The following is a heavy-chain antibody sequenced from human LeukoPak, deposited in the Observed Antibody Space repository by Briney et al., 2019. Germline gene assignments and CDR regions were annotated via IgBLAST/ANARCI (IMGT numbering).Heavy chain of an antibody. CDR1: GYTFTSYG. J-gene: IGHJ4*02. V-gene: IGHV1-18*01. D-gene: IGHD6-19*01. CDR3: AREIAVAGTTALDY. Sequence: ALVKVSCKASGYTFTSYGISWVRQAPGQGLEWMGWISAYNGNTNYAQKLQGRVAMTTDTSTSTAYMELRSLRSDDTAVYYCAREIAVAGTTALDYWGQGTLVTVSS. CDR2: ISAYNGNT.